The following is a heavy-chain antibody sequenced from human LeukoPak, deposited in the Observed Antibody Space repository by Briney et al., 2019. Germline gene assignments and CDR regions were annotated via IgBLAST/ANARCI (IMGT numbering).Heavy chain of an antibody. J-gene: IGHJ1*01. CDR1: GFTFSRYA. D-gene: IGHD3-22*01. CDR2: ISSNGGST. V-gene: IGHV3-64D*06. Sequence: PGGSLRLSCSASGFTFSRYAMHWVRQAPGKGLEYVSAISSNGGSTYYADSVKGRFTISRDNSKNTLYLQMSSLRAEDTAVYYCAAYDSSGDARKYFQHWGQGTLVTVSS. CDR3: AAYDSSGDARKYFQH.